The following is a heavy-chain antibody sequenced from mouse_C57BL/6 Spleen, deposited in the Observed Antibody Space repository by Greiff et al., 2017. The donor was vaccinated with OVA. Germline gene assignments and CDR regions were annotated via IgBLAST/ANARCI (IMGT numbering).Heavy chain of an antibody. V-gene: IGHV5-16*01. J-gene: IGHJ1*03. Sequence: EVKLVESEGGLVQPGSSMKLSCTASGFTFSDYYMAWVRQVPEKGLEWVANINYDGSSTYYLDSLKSRFIISRDNAKNILYLQMSSLKSEDTATYYCARDHYYGSSYVSYWYFDVWGTGTTVTVSS. D-gene: IGHD1-1*01. CDR2: INYDGSST. CDR3: ARDHYYGSSYVSYWYFDV. CDR1: GFTFSDYY.